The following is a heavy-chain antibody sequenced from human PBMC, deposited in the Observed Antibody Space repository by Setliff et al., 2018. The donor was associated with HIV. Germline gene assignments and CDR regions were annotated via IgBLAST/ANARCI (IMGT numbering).Heavy chain of an antibody. D-gene: IGHD4-4*01. CDR1: GFTFSSYG. Sequence: GGSLRLSCAASGFTFSSYGMHWVRQAPGKGLEWVAVIWYDGSNENYADSVKGRFTISRGNAKNSLYLQMNSLRAEDTAVYYCARDDYMLYSYYYGMDVWGQGTTVTVS. CDR2: IWYDGSNE. CDR3: ARDDYMLYSYYYGMDV. V-gene: IGHV3-33*01. J-gene: IGHJ6*02.